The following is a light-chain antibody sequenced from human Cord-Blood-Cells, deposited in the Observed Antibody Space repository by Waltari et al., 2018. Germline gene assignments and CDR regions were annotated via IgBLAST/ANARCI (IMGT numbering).Light chain of an antibody. J-gene: IGKJ1*01. CDR1: QSISSW. CDR3: LQYNSYSWT. V-gene: IGKV1-5*01. Sequence: DIQMTQSPSTLSASVGDRVTITCRASQSISSWFAWYQQKPGKAPKLLIYDASSLQSGVPSRFSGSGSGTEFTLTISSLQPDDFATYYCLQYNSYSWTFGQGTKVEIK. CDR2: DAS.